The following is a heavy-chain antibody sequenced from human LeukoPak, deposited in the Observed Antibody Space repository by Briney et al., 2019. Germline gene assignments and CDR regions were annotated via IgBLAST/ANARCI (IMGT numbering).Heavy chain of an antibody. CDR1: GFTFSSYA. D-gene: IGHD3-16*01. J-gene: IGHJ4*02. CDR3: ARPLRGPSDY. Sequence: GGSLRLSCAASGFTFSSYAMSWVRQAPGKGLEWVSAISGSGGSTYYADSVKGRFTISRDNSKNTLYLQMNSLRADDTAVYYCARPLRGPSDYWGQGTLVTVSS. V-gene: IGHV3-23*01. CDR2: ISGSGGST.